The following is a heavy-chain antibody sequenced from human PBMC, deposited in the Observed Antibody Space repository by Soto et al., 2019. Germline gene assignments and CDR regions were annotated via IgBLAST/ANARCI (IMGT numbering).Heavy chain of an antibody. V-gene: IGHV3-15*01. J-gene: IGHJ4*02. CDR2: IKSKIDGGTT. CDR3: TTYFYIWGRDRYRWAY. D-gene: IGHD3-16*02. CDR1: GFPFSNAW. Sequence: GGSLRLSCAASGFPFSNAWMSWVRQAPGKGLEWVARIKSKIDGGTTDYAALVKGRFTISRDDSKNTLYLQMNSLETEDTAMYYCTTYFYIWGRDRYRWAYWCQGALGTVSS.